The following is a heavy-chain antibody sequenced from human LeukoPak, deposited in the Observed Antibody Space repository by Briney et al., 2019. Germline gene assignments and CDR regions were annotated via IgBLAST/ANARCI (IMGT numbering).Heavy chain of an antibody. CDR1: GYTLTELS. Sequence: ASVTVSFTVSGYTLTELSMHWGRQAPGKGLEWMGGFDPEDGETIYAQQFQGRVTMTEDTSTDTAYMELSSLRSEDTAVYYCATEPLYDSSGYTFDYWGQGTLVTVSS. D-gene: IGHD3-22*01. CDR2: FDPEDGET. V-gene: IGHV1-24*01. CDR3: ATEPLYDSSGYTFDY. J-gene: IGHJ4*02.